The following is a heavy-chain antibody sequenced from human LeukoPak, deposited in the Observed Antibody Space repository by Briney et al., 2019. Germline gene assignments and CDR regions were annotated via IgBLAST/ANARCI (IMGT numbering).Heavy chain of an antibody. V-gene: IGHV1-46*01. CDR1: GYTFTSYY. Sequence: ASVKVSCKASGYTFTSYYMHWVRQAPGQGLEWMGIINPSGGSTSYAQKFQGRVTMTRDMSTSTVYMELSSLRSEDTAVYYCAREGGIVGATSPRYWYFDLWGRGTLVTVSS. J-gene: IGHJ2*01. CDR3: AREGGIVGATSPRYWYFDL. D-gene: IGHD1-26*01. CDR2: INPSGGST.